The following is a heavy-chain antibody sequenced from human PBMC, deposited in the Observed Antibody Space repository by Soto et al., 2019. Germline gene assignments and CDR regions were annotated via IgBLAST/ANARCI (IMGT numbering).Heavy chain of an antibody. D-gene: IGHD3-10*01. V-gene: IGHV6-1*01. CDR1: GDSVSSNDAA. CDR3: AREGNYYSWRWRNAFDA. Sequence: QVQLQQSGPGLLKPSQTLSLTCAISGDSVSSNDAAWNWLRQSPSRGLEWLGRTYYRSKWKDDHAEFVTSGITINADTAKNRFSLQLNSVSHEDTARYFCAREGNYYSWRWRNAFDAWGQGTLVTISA. J-gene: IGHJ3*01. CDR2: TYYRSKWKD.